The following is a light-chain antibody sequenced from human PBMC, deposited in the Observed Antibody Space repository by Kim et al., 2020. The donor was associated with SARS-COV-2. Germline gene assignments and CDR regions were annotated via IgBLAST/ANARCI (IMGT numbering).Light chain of an antibody. Sequence: SSELTQDPAVSVALGQTVRITCQGDSLRSSYASWYQQKPGQAPILVVFAKNNRPSGIPDRFSGSSSGSTASLTIAGAQAEDEADYYCHSRDSIGNDVIFGGGTQLTAL. J-gene: IGLJ2*01. CDR2: AKN. CDR3: HSRDSIGNDVI. V-gene: IGLV3-19*01. CDR1: SLRSSY.